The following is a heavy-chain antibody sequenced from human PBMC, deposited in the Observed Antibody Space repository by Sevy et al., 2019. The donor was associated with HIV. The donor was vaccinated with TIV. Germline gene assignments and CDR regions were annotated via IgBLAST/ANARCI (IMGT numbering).Heavy chain of an antibody. CDR2: INSGSTII. V-gene: IGHV3-48*01. CDR1: GFDFTEHQ. J-gene: IGHJ6*02. Sequence: GGSLRLSCVASGFDFTEHQMHWVRQAPGKGLELISFINSGSTIISHADSVKGRFTISRDSAKKSVYLQMNSLRVEDTAVYYCARDGGYSDYGMDLWGQGTTVTVSS. CDR3: ARDGGYSDYGMDL. D-gene: IGHD2-15*01.